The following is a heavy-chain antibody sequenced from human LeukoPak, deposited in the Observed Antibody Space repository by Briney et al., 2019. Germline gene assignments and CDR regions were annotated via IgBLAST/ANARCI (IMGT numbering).Heavy chain of an antibody. V-gene: IGHV3-7*01. Sequence: TGGSLRLSCAASGFTFSSYWMSWVRQAPGKGLEWVANIKQDGSEKYYVDSVKGRFTISRDNAKNSLYLQTNSLRAEDTAVYYCARDHPAAGGFFDYWGQGTLVTVSS. CDR2: IKQDGSEK. D-gene: IGHD2-15*01. J-gene: IGHJ4*02. CDR3: ARDHPAAGGFFDY. CDR1: GFTFSSYW.